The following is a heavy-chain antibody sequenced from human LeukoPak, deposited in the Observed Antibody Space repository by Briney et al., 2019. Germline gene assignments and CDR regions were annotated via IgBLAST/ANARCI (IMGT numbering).Heavy chain of an antibody. CDR3: ARGRLAARMFDY. Sequence: ASVKVSCKASGYTFTSYDINWVRQATGQGLEWMGWMNPNSGNTGYAQKFQGRVTMTRNTSISTAYMELSSLRSEDTAVYYCARGRLAARMFDYWGQGTPVTVSS. V-gene: IGHV1-8*01. J-gene: IGHJ4*02. CDR1: GYTFTSYD. D-gene: IGHD6-6*01. CDR2: MNPNSGNT.